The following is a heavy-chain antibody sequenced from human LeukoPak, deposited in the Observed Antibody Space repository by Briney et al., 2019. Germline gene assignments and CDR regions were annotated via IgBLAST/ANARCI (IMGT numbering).Heavy chain of an antibody. D-gene: IGHD5/OR15-5a*01. CDR3: ARLSGESTIYDY. CDR2: IKEDGSKK. Sequence: PGGSLRLSCAASGFTFNRYWMSWVRQAPGKGLEWVANIKEDGSKKEYVDSVKGRFIISRDNAKNSLSLQMDSLRVEDTAVYYCARLSGESTIYDYWGQGTLVSVSS. V-gene: IGHV3-7*01. J-gene: IGHJ4*02. CDR1: GFTFNRYW.